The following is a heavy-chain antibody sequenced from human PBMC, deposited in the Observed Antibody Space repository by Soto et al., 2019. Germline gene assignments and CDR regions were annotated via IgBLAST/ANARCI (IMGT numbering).Heavy chain of an antibody. CDR3: AKVRRYCSSTSCQNWFDP. V-gene: IGHV3-23*01. Sequence: PGGSLSLSCAASGFTFSSYAMSWVRQAPGKGLEWVSAISGSGGSTYYADSVKGRFTISRDNSKNTLYLQMNSLRAEDTAVYYCAKVRRYCSSTSCQNWFDPWGQGTLVTVSS. CDR2: ISGSGGST. D-gene: IGHD2-2*01. J-gene: IGHJ5*02. CDR1: GFTFSSYA.